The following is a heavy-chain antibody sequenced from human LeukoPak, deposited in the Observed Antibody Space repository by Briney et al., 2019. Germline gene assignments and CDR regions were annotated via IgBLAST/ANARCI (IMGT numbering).Heavy chain of an antibody. D-gene: IGHD2-2*01. CDR1: GFTFSSYA. CDR3: ATDIVVVPAAMTARDY. Sequence: PGGSLRLSCAASGFTFSSYAMHWVRQAPGKGLEWVAVISYEGSNKYCADSVKGRFTISRDNSKNTLYLQMNSLRAEDTAVYYCATDIVVVPAAMTARDYWGQGTLVTVSS. V-gene: IGHV3-30*04. J-gene: IGHJ4*02. CDR2: ISYEGSNK.